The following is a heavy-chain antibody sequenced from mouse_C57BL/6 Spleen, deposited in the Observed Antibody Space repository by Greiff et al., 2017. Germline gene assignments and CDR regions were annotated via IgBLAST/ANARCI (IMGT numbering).Heavy chain of an antibody. Sequence: VQLQQSGAELVRPGASVTLSCKASGYTFTDYEMHWVKQTPVHGLEWIGAIDPETGGTAYNQKFKGKAILTADKSSSTAYMELRSLTSEDSAVYYCTGDGYHPIAYWGQGTLVTVSA. J-gene: IGHJ3*01. CDR3: TGDGYHPIAY. D-gene: IGHD2-3*01. CDR2: IDPETGGT. CDR1: GYTFTDYE. V-gene: IGHV1-15*01.